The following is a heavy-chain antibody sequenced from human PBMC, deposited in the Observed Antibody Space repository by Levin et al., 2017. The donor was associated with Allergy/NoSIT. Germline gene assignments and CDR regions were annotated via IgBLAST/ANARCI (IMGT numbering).Heavy chain of an antibody. CDR3: ARSDYCSSTSCYGTGFDN. CDR1: GGPMTYYF. J-gene: IGHJ4*02. D-gene: IGHD2-2*01. V-gene: IGHV4-59*01. CDR2: IYYGGTT. Sequence: SETLSLTCTVSGGPMTYYFWSWIRQSPGKGLEWIGYIYYGGTTTYNPSLKSRVTISADTSKNQFSLRLSSVTAADAAVYYRARSDYCSSTSCYGTGFDNWGQGTLVTVSS.